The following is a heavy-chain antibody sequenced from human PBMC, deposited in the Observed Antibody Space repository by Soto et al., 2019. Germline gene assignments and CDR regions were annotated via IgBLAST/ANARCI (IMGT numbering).Heavy chain of an antibody. J-gene: IGHJ6*02. V-gene: IGHV4-4*07. CDR3: SGTSLPIVMGYYYGMDV. CDR2: IYTSGST. Sequence: SETLSLTCTVSGGSISSYYWSWIRQPAGKGLEWIGRIYTSGSTNYNPSLKSRVTMSVDTSKNQFSLKLSSVTAADTAVYYCSGTSLPIVMGYYYGMDVWGQGTTVTVSS. D-gene: IGHD3-22*01. CDR1: GGSISSYY.